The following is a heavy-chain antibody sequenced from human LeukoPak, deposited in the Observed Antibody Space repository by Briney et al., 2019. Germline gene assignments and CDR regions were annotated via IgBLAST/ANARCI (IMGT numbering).Heavy chain of an antibody. V-gene: IGHV3-23*01. Sequence: GGSLRLSCAASGFTFSNYAMNWVRQAPGKGLEWVSAISGIGGSTYYADSVKGRFTISRDNSKNTLYLQMNSLRAEDTAVYYCAREQWLGLNRAFDIWGQGTMVTVSS. D-gene: IGHD6-19*01. J-gene: IGHJ3*02. CDR2: ISGIGGST. CDR1: GFTFSNYA. CDR3: AREQWLGLNRAFDI.